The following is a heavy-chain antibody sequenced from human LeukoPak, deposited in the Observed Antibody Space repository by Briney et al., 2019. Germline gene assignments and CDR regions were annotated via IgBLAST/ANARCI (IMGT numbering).Heavy chain of an antibody. V-gene: IGHV3-30-3*01. D-gene: IGHD6-19*01. CDR1: GFTFNAYA. CDR3: AKDRGEQWLVTSFDY. J-gene: IGHJ4*02. Sequence: GGSLRLSCTASGFTFNAYAMHWVRQAPGKGLEWVAVVSFDGTNKYYADSVKGRFTISRDNSKNTLYLQMNSLRDEDTAVYYCAKDRGEQWLVTSFDYWGQGTLVTVSS. CDR2: VSFDGTNK.